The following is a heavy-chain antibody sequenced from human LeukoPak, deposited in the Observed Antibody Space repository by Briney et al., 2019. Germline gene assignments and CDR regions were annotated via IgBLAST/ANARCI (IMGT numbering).Heavy chain of an antibody. V-gene: IGHV3-30*02. CDR2: IRYDGSYK. CDR3: AKQREYYDSSPLYDY. Sequence: GGSLRLSCAPSRLSFSSYGMHWVRQAPGKGLEWVAFIRYDGSYKNYADSVKGRFTISRDNSKNTLYLQMNSLRPEDTAVYYCAKQREYYDSSPLYDYWGQGTPVTVSS. J-gene: IGHJ4*02. D-gene: IGHD3-22*01. CDR1: RLSFSSYG.